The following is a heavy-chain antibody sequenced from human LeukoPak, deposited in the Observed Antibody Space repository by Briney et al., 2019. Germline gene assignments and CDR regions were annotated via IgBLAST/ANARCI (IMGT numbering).Heavy chain of an antibody. CDR2: IYYGGNT. J-gene: IGHJ4*02. D-gene: IGHD3-22*01. Sequence: PSETLSLTCSVSGGSISNSSFYWGWVRQPPGKGLEWIGSIYYGGNTYYKPSLKSRVTISVDTSKNQFSLKLNSVTAADTAVYYCATDPTYDNSGFPFDYWGLGTLVTVSS. V-gene: IGHV4-39*01. CDR3: ATDPTYDNSGFPFDY. CDR1: GGSISNSSFY.